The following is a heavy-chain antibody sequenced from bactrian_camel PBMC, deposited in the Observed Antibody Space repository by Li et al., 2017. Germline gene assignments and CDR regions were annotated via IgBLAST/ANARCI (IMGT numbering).Heavy chain of an antibody. CDR1: GSIYNDNC. CDR3: AAGSTAPCNFQEWRYGF. V-gene: IGHV3S53*01. D-gene: IGHD2*01. CDR2: IRTDGIT. Sequence: HVQLVESGGGSVQAGGSRRLSCTPSGSIYNDNCMGWIRQAPGKEREGVAIIRTDGITSYEDSVKGRFTISGDNANPTLYLQMNNLTPEDTAMYYCAAGSTAPCNFQEWRYGFWGRGTQVTVS. J-gene: IGHJ6*01.